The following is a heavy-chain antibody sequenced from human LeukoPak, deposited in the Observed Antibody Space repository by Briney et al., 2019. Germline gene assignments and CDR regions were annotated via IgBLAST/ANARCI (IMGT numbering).Heavy chain of an antibody. J-gene: IGHJ5*02. V-gene: IGHV4-59*01. CDR1: GGSISSYY. D-gene: IGHD6-13*01. CDR3: ARALAAGTPWYWFDP. CDR2: IYYSGST. Sequence: SETLSLTCTVSGGSISSYYWSWIRQPPGKGLEWIGYIYYSGSTNYNPSLKSRVTISVDTSKNQFSLKLSSVTAADTAVYYCARALAAGTPWYWFDPWGQGTLVTVSS.